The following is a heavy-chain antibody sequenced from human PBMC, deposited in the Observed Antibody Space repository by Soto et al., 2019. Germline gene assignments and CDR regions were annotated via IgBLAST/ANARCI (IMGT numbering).Heavy chain of an antibody. CDR3: AREGLTGTIGLYYYYGMDV. CDR1: GGSRNSYY. D-gene: IGHD1-7*01. V-gene: IGHV4-59*01. J-gene: IGHJ6*02. Sequence: QVQLQESGPGLVKPSETLSLTCTVSGGSRNSYYWSWIRQPPGKGLEWIGYIYYSGSTNYNPSLTSRVTISVDTSKNQFSLKLSSVTAADTAVYYCAREGLTGTIGLYYYYGMDVWGQGTTLTVSS. CDR2: IYYSGST.